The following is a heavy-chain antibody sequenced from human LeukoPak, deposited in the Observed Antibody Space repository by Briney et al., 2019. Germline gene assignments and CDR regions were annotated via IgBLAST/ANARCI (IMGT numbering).Heavy chain of an antibody. Sequence: GASVKVSCKASGFTFTSSAMQWVRQARGQRLEWIGWIVVGSGNTNYAQKFQERVTITRDMSTNTAYMELSSLRSEDTAVYYCARALLPSYGDFGYWGQGTLVTVSS. D-gene: IGHD4-17*01. V-gene: IGHV1-58*02. J-gene: IGHJ4*02. CDR2: IVVGSGNT. CDR3: ARALLPSYGDFGY. CDR1: GFTFTSSA.